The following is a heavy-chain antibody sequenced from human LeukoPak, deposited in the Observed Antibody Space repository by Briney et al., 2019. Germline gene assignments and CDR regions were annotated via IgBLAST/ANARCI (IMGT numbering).Heavy chain of an antibody. D-gene: IGHD2-2*01. CDR1: GGSSSSYY. CDR2: IYTSGST. Sequence: SETLSLTCTVSGGSSSSYYWSWIRQPAGKGLEWIGRIYTSGSTNYNPSLKSRVTMSVDTSKNQFSLKLSSVTAADTAVYYCARFIGYQLLGWFDPWGQGTLVTVSS. V-gene: IGHV4-4*07. J-gene: IGHJ5*02. CDR3: ARFIGYQLLGWFDP.